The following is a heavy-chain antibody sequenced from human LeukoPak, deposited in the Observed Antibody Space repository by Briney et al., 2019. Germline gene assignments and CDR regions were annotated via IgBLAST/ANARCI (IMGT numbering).Heavy chain of an antibody. Sequence: ASVKVSCKASGYTFTGYYMHWVRQAPGQGLEWMGWINPNSGGTNYAQKFQGRVTMTRDTSISTAYMELSRLGSDDTAVYYCARGGDYYDSSAAGFDYWGQGTLVTVSS. CDR2: INPNSGGT. J-gene: IGHJ4*02. CDR1: GYTFTGYY. V-gene: IGHV1-2*02. CDR3: ARGGDYYDSSAAGFDY. D-gene: IGHD3-22*01.